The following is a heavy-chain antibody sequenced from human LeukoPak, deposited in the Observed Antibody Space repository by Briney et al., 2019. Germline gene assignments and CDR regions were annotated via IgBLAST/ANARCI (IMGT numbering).Heavy chain of an antibody. CDR3: AREATPTD. CDR2: ISGGGGTT. Sequence: PGGSLRLSCAASGFTYRSYAMSWVRQAPGKGLEWVSAISGGGGTTYYADSVKGRFTVSRDNSKNTLYLQMNSLRADDTAAYYCAREATPTDWGQGTLVTVSS. V-gene: IGHV3-23*01. CDR1: GFTYRSYA. D-gene: IGHD2-15*01. J-gene: IGHJ4*02.